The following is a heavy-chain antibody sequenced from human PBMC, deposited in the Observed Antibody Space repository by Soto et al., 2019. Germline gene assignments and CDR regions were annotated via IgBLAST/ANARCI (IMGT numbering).Heavy chain of an antibody. J-gene: IGHJ3*02. V-gene: IGHV3-48*01. CDR2: IRSGGSIT. D-gene: IGHD3-9*01. Sequence: EVQLVESGGGLVQPGGSLRLSCAASGFSFSSYSMNWVRQAPGKGLEWVSHIRSGGSITDYADSVRGRFTISRDNAKNSLYLQMNSLRAEDTAVYYCARDDIYAFDIWGQGTMVTVSS. CDR3: ARDDIYAFDI. CDR1: GFSFSSYS.